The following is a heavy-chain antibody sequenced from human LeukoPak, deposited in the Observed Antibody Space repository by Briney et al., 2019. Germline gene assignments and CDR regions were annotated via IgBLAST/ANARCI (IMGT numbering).Heavy chain of an antibody. CDR1: GYTFTVYF. CDR2: MKPDNGGT. J-gene: IGHJ4*02. Sequence: GASVKVSCKASGYTFTVYFMHWVRQAPGQGLEWMGLMKPDNGGTHYAQKFQGRVTMTRDSSISTAYMELSRLTSDDTAVYYCATLGGHSLAAQNGYWGQGTLVTVSS. CDR3: ATLGGHSLAAQNGY. V-gene: IGHV1-2*02. D-gene: IGHD3-16*01.